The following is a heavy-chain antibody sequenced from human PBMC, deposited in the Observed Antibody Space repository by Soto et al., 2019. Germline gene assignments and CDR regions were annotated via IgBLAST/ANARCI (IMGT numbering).Heavy chain of an antibody. J-gene: IGHJ4*02. CDR2: INPTSGHI. CDR1: GFIFSHYY. CDR3: ARLPXXXXXRHFDY. V-gene: IGHV3-11*06. Sequence: QVQMVESGGGLVKPGGPLRLSCAASGFIFSHYYMGWIRQXPGXXXXWVSYINPTSGHINYADSVKGRFTISRDNARNSXYLQMNSLTADDTAXXYXARLPXXXXXRHFDYWGQGTLVTVSS.